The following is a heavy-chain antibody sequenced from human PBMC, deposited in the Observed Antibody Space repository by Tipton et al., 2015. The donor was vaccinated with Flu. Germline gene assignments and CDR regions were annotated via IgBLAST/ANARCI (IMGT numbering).Heavy chain of an antibody. CDR3: ARGGYNYAIYWFDP. V-gene: IGHV4-4*07. CDR2: IQSTGKT. D-gene: IGHD5-24*01. CDR1: GGSISSYY. Sequence: TLSLTCTVSGGSISSYYWNWIRQPAGKGLEWIGRIQSTGKTNYNPSLRSRVTMSLDSSKNQVSLKLTSVTAADTAVYFCARGGYNYAIYWFDPWGQGTLVSVSS. J-gene: IGHJ5*02.